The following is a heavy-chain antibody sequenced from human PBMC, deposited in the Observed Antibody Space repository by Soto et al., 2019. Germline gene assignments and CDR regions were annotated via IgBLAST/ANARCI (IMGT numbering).Heavy chain of an antibody. CDR2: ISYDGSNK. V-gene: IGHV3-30*18. J-gene: IGHJ5*02. CDR3: AKERRPNWFDP. CDR1: GFTFSSYG. Sequence: VGSLRLSCAASGFTFSSYGMHWVRQAPGKGLEWVAVISYDGSNKYYADSVKGRFTISRDNSKNTLYLQMNSLRAEDTAVYYCAKERRPNWFDPWGQGTLVTVSS.